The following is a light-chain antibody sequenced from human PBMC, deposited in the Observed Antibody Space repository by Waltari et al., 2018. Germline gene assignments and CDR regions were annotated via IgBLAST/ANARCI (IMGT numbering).Light chain of an antibody. CDR3: QTWDPDTVV. V-gene: IGLV4-69*01. CDR2: IDGGGGH. Sequence: QLAVTQSPSASASLGASVKLTCTLSSEHSAYAIAWHQHQPEKGPRFLMKIDGGGGHTKGDGIPVRFSGFSSGAGRYLTISSLQDEDEAAYYCQTWDPDTVVFGGGTKLTV. CDR1: SEHSAYA. J-gene: IGLJ2*01.